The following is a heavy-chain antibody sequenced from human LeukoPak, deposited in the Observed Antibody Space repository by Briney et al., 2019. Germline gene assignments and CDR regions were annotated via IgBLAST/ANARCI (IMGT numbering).Heavy chain of an antibody. CDR2: IYHSGST. D-gene: IGHD3-10*01. V-gene: IGHV4-30-2*01. Sequence: PSETLSLTCTVSGGSISSGGYSWSWIRQPPGKGLEWIGYIYHSGSTYYNPSLKSRVTISVDRSKNQFSLKLSSVTAADTAVYYCARGLGSAPNFYFDYWGQGTLVTVSS. CDR1: GGSISSGGYS. J-gene: IGHJ4*02. CDR3: ARGLGSAPNFYFDY.